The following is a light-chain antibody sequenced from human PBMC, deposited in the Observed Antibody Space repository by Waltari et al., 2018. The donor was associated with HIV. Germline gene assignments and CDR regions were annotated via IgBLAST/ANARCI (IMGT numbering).Light chain of an antibody. Sequence: DIQMTQSPSTLSASVGDSVTITCRASQSIGSWLAWYQQKPGKAPKLLIYKASSLESGVPSRFSGSGSGTEFTLTISSLQPDDFATYYCQQGRTFGQGTKVEIK. V-gene: IGKV1-5*03. CDR1: QSIGSW. J-gene: IGKJ1*01. CDR2: KAS. CDR3: QQGRT.